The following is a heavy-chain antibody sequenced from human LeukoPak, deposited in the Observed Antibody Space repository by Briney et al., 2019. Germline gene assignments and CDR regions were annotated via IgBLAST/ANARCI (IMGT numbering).Heavy chain of an antibody. J-gene: IGHJ6*04. CDR3: ARGDCSSTSCLGV. CDR1: GGSISSYY. V-gene: IGHV4-59*01. D-gene: IGHD2-2*01. Sequence: SETLSLTCTVSGGSISSYYWSWIRQPPGKGLEWIGYMYYSGSTKYNPSLKSRVTISVDTSKNQFSLKLSSVTAADTAVYYCARGDCSSTSCLGVWGKGTTVTISS. CDR2: MYYSGST.